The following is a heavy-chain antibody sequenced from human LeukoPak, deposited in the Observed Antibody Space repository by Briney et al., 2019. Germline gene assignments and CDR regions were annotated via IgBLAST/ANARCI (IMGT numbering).Heavy chain of an antibody. D-gene: IGHD1-26*01. Sequence: GASVKVSCKASGYTFTSYAMHWVRQAPGQRLKWMGWINAGNGNTKYSQKLQGRVTMTTDTSTSTAYMGLRSLRSDDTAVYYCARGGGSYYNWFDPWGQGTLVTVSS. CDR1: GYTFTSYA. CDR3: ARGGGSYYNWFDP. J-gene: IGHJ5*02. V-gene: IGHV1-3*01. CDR2: INAGNGNT.